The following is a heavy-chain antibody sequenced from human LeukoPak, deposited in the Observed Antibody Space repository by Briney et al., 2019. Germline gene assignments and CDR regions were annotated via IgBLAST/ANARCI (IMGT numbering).Heavy chain of an antibody. CDR1: GGSICSYF. V-gene: IGHV4-59*08. D-gene: IGHD6-19*01. Sequence: SSETLSLTCTVSGGSICSYFWSWIRQPPGKGLEWIGYIYYSGSTNYNPSLKSRVTMSVDTPKNQFSLKLSSVTAADTAVYYCARIDRAVAGTIDYWGQGTLVTVSS. CDR2: IYYSGST. J-gene: IGHJ4*02. CDR3: ARIDRAVAGTIDY.